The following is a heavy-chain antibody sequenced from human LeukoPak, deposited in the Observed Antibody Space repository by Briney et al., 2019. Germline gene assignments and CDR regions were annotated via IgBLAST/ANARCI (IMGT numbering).Heavy chain of an antibody. CDR2: INHSGST. V-gene: IGHV4-34*01. CDR1: GGSFSGYY. CDR3: ARAEGHCSSTSCYTERAFDI. D-gene: IGHD2-2*02. Sequence: PSETLSLTCAVYGGSFSGYYWSWIRQPPGKGQEWIGEINHSGSTNYNPSLKSRVTISVDTSKNQFSLKLSSVTAADTAVYYCARAEGHCSSTSCYTERAFDIWGQGTMVTVSS. J-gene: IGHJ3*02.